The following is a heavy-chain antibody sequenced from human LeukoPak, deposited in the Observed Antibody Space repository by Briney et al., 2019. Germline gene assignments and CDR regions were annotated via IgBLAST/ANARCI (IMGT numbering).Heavy chain of an antibody. CDR1: GGSISSSSTYY. J-gene: IGHJ4*02. D-gene: IGHD5-24*01. Sequence: SETLSLTCTVSGGSISSSSTYYWGWIRQPPGKGLEWIGSIYYSGSTYYNPSLKSRVTISVDTSKNQFSLKLSSVTAADTAVYYCASRRDGYYYFDYWGQGTLVTVSS. CDR3: ASRRDGYYYFDY. V-gene: IGHV4-39*01. CDR2: IYYSGST.